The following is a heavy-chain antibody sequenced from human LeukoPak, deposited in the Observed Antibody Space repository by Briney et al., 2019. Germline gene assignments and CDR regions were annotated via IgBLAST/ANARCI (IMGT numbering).Heavy chain of an antibody. Sequence: GRSLRLSCAASGFTFSSYGMHWVLQAPGKGLEWVAIIWYDGSNKYYADSVKGRFTISRDNSKNTLYLQMNSLRAEDTAVYYCAKPYCSGDCYYDYWGQGTLVTVSS. V-gene: IGHV3-33*06. CDR2: IWYDGSNK. D-gene: IGHD2-21*02. J-gene: IGHJ4*02. CDR1: GFTFSSYG. CDR3: AKPYCSGDCYYDY.